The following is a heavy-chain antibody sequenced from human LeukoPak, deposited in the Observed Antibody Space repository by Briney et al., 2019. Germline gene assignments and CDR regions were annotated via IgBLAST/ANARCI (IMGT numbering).Heavy chain of an antibody. V-gene: IGHV3-23*01. CDR3: AKLGPAQDYYDSSGYYSIDY. D-gene: IGHD3-22*01. CDR2: ISGSGGKT. J-gene: IGHJ4*02. CDR1: GFTFSSYG. Sequence: GGTLRLSCAASGFTFSSYGMSWVRQAPGKGLEWVSGISGSGGKTDYADSVKGRFTISRDNSKNTLYLQMNSLRAEDTAVYYCAKLGPAQDYYDSSGYYSIDYWGQGTLVTVSS.